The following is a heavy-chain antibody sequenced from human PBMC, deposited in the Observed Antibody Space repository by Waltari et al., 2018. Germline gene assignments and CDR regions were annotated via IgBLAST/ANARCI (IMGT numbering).Heavy chain of an antibody. J-gene: IGHJ4*02. Sequence: QMQLQQWGAGLLKPSETLSLTCAVSGESFIGYYWNWIRQPQGRGVGWMWEIHHSGSINYHPSLERRITISQDMSKNQFSLKLTSVTAADSAVYYCVRGKMYSRPYFDYWGQGTLVTVSS. V-gene: IGHV4-34*01. CDR1: GESFIGYY. CDR2: IHHSGSI. D-gene: IGHD6-13*01. CDR3: VRGKMYSRPYFDY.